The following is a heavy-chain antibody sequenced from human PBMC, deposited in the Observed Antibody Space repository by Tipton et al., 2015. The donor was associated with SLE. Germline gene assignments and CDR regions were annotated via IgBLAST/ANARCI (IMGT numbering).Heavy chain of an antibody. CDR2: INPSGGST. Sequence: QSGAEVKKPGSSVKVSCKASGGTFTSYYMHWVRQAPGQGLEWMGIINPSGGSTSYAQKFQGRVTMTRDTSTSTVYMELSSLRSEDTAVYYWAAGGMITFGGVIAPADWGQGTLVTVSS. J-gene: IGHJ4*02. D-gene: IGHD3-16*02. CDR1: GGTFTSYY. V-gene: IGHV1-46*01. CDR3: AAGGMITFGGVIAPAD.